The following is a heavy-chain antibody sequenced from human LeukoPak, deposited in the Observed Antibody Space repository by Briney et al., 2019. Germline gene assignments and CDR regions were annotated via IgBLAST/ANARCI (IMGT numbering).Heavy chain of an antibody. CDR2: ISCNSGSI. Sequence: PGGSLRLSCAASGFTFDDYAMHWVRQAPGKGLEWVSGISCNSGSIGYADSVKGRFTISRDNAKNSLYLQMNSLRAEDTALYYCAKDTSPSGGNVYYYYGMDVWGQGTTVTVSS. D-gene: IGHD4-23*01. CDR1: GFTFDDYA. J-gene: IGHJ6*02. CDR3: AKDTSPSGGNVYYYYGMDV. V-gene: IGHV3-9*01.